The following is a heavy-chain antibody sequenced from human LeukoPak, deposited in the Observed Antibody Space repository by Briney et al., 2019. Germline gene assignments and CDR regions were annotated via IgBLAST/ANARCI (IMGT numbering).Heavy chain of an antibody. Sequence: PGGSLRLSCAASRFTFSSYAMSWLRQPPGKGLEWVSTINANSGTTSYAASVRGRFTISRDNSKNTLYLQVNTLRADDTATYYCAKPISGGLAVTADWFHPWGQGTLVVVSS. D-gene: IGHD6-19*01. CDR1: RFTFSSYA. CDR3: AKPISGGLAVTADWFHP. CDR2: INANSGTT. J-gene: IGHJ5*01. V-gene: IGHV3-23*01.